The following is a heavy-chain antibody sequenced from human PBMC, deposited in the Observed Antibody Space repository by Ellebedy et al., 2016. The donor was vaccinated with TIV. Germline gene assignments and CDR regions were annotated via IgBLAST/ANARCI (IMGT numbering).Heavy chain of an antibody. CDR1: GYRFNNYW. D-gene: IGHD1-26*01. V-gene: IGHV5-51*01. Sequence: GESLKISCKGSGYRFNNYWIGWVRQTPGKGLEWMGIIYPGDSNTRYSPSFQGQVAISADKSIGTAYLPWNSLKASDTAMSYCARHREWELTWVYGMDVWGQGTTVTVSS. J-gene: IGHJ6*02. CDR3: ARHREWELTWVYGMDV. CDR2: IYPGDSNT.